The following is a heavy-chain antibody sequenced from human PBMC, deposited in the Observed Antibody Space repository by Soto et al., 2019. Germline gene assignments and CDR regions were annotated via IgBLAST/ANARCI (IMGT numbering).Heavy chain of an antibody. J-gene: IGHJ5*02. CDR1: GFSFSSYS. CDR3: ARLEAIFGVVKNGIPFDP. V-gene: IGHV3-23*01. Sequence: GGSLRLSCKASGFSFSSYSMSWVRQAPAKGPEWVSTINGGGDRTYYADSVKGRFTISRDNSENTLYLQMNSLRDDDTAVYYCARLEAIFGVVKNGIPFDPWGQGTLVTVSS. CDR2: INGGGDRT. D-gene: IGHD3-3*01.